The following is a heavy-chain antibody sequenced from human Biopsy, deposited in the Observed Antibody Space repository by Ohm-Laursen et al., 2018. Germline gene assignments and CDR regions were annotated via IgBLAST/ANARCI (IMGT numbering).Heavy chain of an antibody. V-gene: IGHV3-21*01. Sequence: GSLRLSCAASGFTFSDHYMEWVRQVPGKGLEWVSSITSRSGYKYYADSVKGRFTISRDNAKNSLYLQMNSLRAEDTAVYFCASLGLVWFGELLSVPFGMDVWGQGTTVTVSS. D-gene: IGHD3-10*01. CDR1: GFTFSDHY. CDR3: ASLGLVWFGELLSVPFGMDV. J-gene: IGHJ6*02. CDR2: ITSRSGYK.